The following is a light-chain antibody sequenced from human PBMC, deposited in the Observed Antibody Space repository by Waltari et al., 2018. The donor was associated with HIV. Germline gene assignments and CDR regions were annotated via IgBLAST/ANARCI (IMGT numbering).Light chain of an antibody. V-gene: IGKV1-39*01. J-gene: IGKJ3*01. CDR3: QQSFDIPLV. CDR2: DAS. Sequence: DIQMTQSPSSLSASVGDRVTITCRASQSISIYLNWYQQKPGQAPNLLIYDASNLQSGLPSRFSGSGAGTEFTLTITELQPEDFANYFCQQSFDIPLVFGPGTKVD. CDR1: QSISIY.